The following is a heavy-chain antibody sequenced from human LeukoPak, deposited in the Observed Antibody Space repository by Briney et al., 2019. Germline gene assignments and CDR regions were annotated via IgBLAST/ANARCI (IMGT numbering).Heavy chain of an antibody. Sequence: GGSLRLSCAASGFTFSSYAMSWVRQAPGKGLEWVSAISGSGGSTYYADSVKGRFTISRGNSKNTLYLQMNSLRAEDTAVYYCAKSPPGYYYDSSGYYSDYWGQGTLVTVSS. V-gene: IGHV3-23*01. J-gene: IGHJ4*02. CDR3: AKSPPGYYYDSSGYYSDY. D-gene: IGHD3-22*01. CDR2: ISGSGGST. CDR1: GFTFSSYA.